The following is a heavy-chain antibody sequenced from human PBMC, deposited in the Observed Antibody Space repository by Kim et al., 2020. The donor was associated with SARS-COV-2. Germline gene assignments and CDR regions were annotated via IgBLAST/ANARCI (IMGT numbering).Heavy chain of an antibody. D-gene: IGHD6-19*01. V-gene: IGHV3-23*01. Sequence: DTVKGRFTISRDTSKNTLYLQMNSLRAGDTAIYYCAKTPCSSSGYYFDYWGQGTLVTVSS. J-gene: IGHJ4*02. CDR3: AKTPCSSSGYYFDY.